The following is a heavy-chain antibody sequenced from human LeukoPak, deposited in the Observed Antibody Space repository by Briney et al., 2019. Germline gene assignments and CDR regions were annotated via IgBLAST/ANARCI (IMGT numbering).Heavy chain of an antibody. D-gene: IGHD3-9*01. CDR2: ISSSSSTI. Sequence: PGGSLRLSCAASGFPYRSYSRNGAPHAPGKGLEWISYISSSSSTIYYEDSVKGRFTISRDNAKNSLYLQMNSLRAEDTAVYYCARDHLRYFDWFVVDYWGQGTLVTVSS. CDR1: GFPYRSYS. J-gene: IGHJ4*02. CDR3: ARDHLRYFDWFVVDY. V-gene: IGHV3-48*01.